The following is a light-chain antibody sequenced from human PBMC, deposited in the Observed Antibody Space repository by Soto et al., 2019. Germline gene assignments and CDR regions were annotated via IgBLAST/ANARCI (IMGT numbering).Light chain of an antibody. CDR2: AAS. Sequence: EMVMTQSPATLSVSAGERATLSCRASQSFSSNLACYPQKPGQAPKLLIYAASTMATGIPPRFSGSGSGREFTLTISSLQYDDFSVNYCQQYHNRPRWTFGQGTKVEIK. J-gene: IGKJ1*01. CDR3: QQYHNRPRWT. CDR1: QSFSSN. V-gene: IGKV3-15*01.